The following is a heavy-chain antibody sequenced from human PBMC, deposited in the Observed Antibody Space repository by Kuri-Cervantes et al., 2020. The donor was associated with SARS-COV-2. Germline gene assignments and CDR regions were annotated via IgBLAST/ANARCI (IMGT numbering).Heavy chain of an antibody. Sequence: GESLKISCAASGFTFSSYAMSWVRQAPGKGLEWVSSISSSSSYIYYADSVKGRSTISRDNAKNSLYLQMNSLRAEDTAVYYCARGVGYGDYTFDYWGQGTLVTVSS. D-gene: IGHD4-17*01. CDR3: ARGVGYGDYTFDY. CDR1: GFTFSSYA. J-gene: IGHJ4*02. CDR2: ISSSSSYI. V-gene: IGHV3-21*01.